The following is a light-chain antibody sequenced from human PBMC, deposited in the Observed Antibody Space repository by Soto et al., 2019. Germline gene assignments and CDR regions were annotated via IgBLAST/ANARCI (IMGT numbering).Light chain of an antibody. CDR2: DVS. J-gene: IGLJ1*01. Sequence: QSVLTQPASVSGSPGQSITISCTGTSSDVGGYSYVSWYQQHPGKAPKLMIYDVSNRPSGVSNHFSGSKSGNTASLTISGLQAEDEADYYCSSYISSSTPYVFGTGTKLTVL. CDR1: SSDVGGYSY. V-gene: IGLV2-14*03. CDR3: SSYISSSTPYV.